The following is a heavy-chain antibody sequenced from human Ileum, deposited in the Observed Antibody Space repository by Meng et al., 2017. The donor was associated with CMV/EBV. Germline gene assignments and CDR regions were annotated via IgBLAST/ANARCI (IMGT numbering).Heavy chain of an antibody. CDR2: INQDGSEK. J-gene: IGHJ5*02. CDR3: RGAQWNEDWFDP. CDR1: GFTFSRYW. V-gene: IGHV3-7*01. Sequence: GESLKISCAGFGFTFSRYWMTWVRQAPGKGLEWVANINQDGSEKYYVDSAEGRFTISRDNAKSSLYLHMNNLRAEDTAVYYCRGAQWNEDWFDPWGQGTLVTVSS. D-gene: IGHD1-1*01.